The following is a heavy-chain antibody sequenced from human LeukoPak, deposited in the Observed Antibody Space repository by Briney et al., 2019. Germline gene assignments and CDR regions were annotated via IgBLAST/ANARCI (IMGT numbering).Heavy chain of an antibody. CDR2: IIPILGIA. CDR1: GGTFSSYA. Sequence: SVKVSCKASGGTFSSYAISWVRQAPGQGLEWMGRIIPILGIANYAQKFQGRVTITADKSTSTAYMELSSLRSEDTAVYYCARYGYYYDSSGYYYVSWFDPWGQGTLVTVSS. J-gene: IGHJ5*02. D-gene: IGHD3-22*01. CDR3: ARYGYYYDSSGYYYVSWFDP. V-gene: IGHV1-69*04.